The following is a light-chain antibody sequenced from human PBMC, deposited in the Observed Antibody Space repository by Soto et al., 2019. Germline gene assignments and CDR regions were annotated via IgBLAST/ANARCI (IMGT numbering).Light chain of an antibody. CDR2: EVN. V-gene: IGLV2-8*01. CDR1: SSDVGGYNS. J-gene: IGLJ1*01. CDR3: SSYAGSNNFV. Sequence: QSVLTQPPSASGSPGQSVTISCTGTSSDVGGYNSVSWYQQHPGKAPKLMIYEVNKRPSGVPDRFSGSKSGNTASLTVSGLQAEDEADYDCSSYAGSNNFVFGTGTKLTVL.